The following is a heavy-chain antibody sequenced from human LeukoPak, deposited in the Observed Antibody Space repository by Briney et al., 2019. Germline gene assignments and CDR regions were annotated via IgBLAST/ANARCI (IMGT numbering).Heavy chain of an antibody. J-gene: IGHJ4*02. Sequence: SETLSLTCAVYGGSFSSYYWSWIRQPPGKGLEWIGEINHSGSTNYNPSLKSRVTISVDTSKNQFSLKLSSVTAADTAVYYCARRKYYDYVWGSYRYLNFDYWGQGTLVTVSS. D-gene: IGHD3-16*02. V-gene: IGHV4-34*01. CDR2: INHSGST. CDR1: GGSFSSYY. CDR3: ARRKYYDYVWGSYRYLNFDY.